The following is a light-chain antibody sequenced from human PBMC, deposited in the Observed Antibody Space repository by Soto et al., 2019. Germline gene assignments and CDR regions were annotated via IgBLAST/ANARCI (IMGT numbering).Light chain of an antibody. V-gene: IGKV1-16*01. J-gene: IGKJ1*01. CDR3: QQYETFSGT. CDR2: AAS. CDR1: QDIKTF. Sequence: DIQMTQSPSSLSVSVGDRVTITCQANQDIKTFLHWYQQKPGQAPKRLIYAASTLQSGVPSRFSGSGSGTKFTLTIASLQPDDFATYYCQQYETFSGTFGPGTKVDIK.